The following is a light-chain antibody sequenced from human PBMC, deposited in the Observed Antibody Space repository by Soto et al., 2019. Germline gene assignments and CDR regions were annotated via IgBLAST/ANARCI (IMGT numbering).Light chain of an antibody. CDR3: QHYNNWPPWT. Sequence: EVVMTQSPATLSVSPGERATLSCRASQRISSNLAWYQQRRGQAPRLLIYGASTRAPGIPARFSGSGSETEFTLTIRSLQSEDFAVYYCQHYNNWPPWTFGQGTKVEIK. V-gene: IGKV3-15*01. J-gene: IGKJ1*01. CDR1: QRISSN. CDR2: GAS.